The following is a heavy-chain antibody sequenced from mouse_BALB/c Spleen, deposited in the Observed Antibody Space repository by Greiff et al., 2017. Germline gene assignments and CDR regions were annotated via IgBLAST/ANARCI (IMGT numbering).Heavy chain of an antibody. CDR3: ARNNYAMDY. CDR1: GFSLTSYG. Sequence: VMLVESGPGLVAPSQSLSITCTVSGFSLTSYGVHWVRQPPGKGLEWLGVIWAGGSTDYNAAFISRLSISKDNSKSQVFFKMNSLQANDTAIYYCARNNYAMDYWGQGTSVTVSS. J-gene: IGHJ4*01. CDR2: IWAGGST. V-gene: IGHV2-2*02.